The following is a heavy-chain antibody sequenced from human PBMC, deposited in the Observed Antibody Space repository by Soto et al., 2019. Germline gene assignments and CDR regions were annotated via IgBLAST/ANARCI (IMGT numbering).Heavy chain of an antibody. V-gene: IGHV4-4*07. CDR1: GGSISSYY. CDR2: IYTSGST. CDR3: AREEAQLYCSGGSCYYYYGMDV. J-gene: IGHJ6*02. Sequence: SETLSLTCTVSGGSISSYYWSWIRQPAGKGLEWIGRIYTSGSTNYNPSLKSRVTMSVDTSKNQFSLKLSSVTAADTAVYYCAREEAQLYCSGGSCYYYYGMDVWGQGTTVTVS. D-gene: IGHD2-15*01.